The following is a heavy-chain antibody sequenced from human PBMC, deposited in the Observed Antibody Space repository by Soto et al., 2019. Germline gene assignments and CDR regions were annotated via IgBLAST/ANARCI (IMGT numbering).Heavy chain of an antibody. CDR2: ISAHNGNT. CDR3: ARGRDGGY. Sequence: QVHLVQSGAEVKKPGASVKVSCKASGYTFTSYGITGVRQAPGQGLEWMGWISAHNGNTDYAQKLQGRVIVTRDTPASTAYMELRSLRSDDTAVYYCARGRDGGYWGQGARVTVSS. V-gene: IGHV1-18*01. CDR1: GYTFTSYG. J-gene: IGHJ4*02. D-gene: IGHD3-10*01.